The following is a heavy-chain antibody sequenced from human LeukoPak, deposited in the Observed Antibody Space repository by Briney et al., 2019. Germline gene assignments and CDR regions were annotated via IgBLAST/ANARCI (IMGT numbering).Heavy chain of an antibody. CDR3: ARGVLLDP. V-gene: IGHV4-34*01. CDR1: GGSFSGYY. D-gene: IGHD2-15*01. J-gene: IGHJ5*02. CDR2: INHSGST. Sequence: ASETLSLTCAVYGGSFSGYYWSWIRQPPGKGLEWIGEINHSGSTNYNPSLKSRVTISVDTYKNQFSLKLSSVTAADTAVYYCARGVLLDPWGQGTLVTVSS.